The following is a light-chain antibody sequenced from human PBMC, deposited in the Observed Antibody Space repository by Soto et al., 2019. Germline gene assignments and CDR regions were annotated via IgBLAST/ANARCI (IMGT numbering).Light chain of an antibody. V-gene: IGKV1-27*01. Sequence: DIQMTQSPSSLSASVGDRVTITCRASQAVNNYLAWYQLKPGRAPKLLIYAASTLQSGVPSRFSGGGSGTDFTLTISSLQPEDVATYYCQKYNNGPPATFGPGTKV. J-gene: IGKJ3*01. CDR1: QAVNNY. CDR2: AAS. CDR3: QKYNNGPPAT.